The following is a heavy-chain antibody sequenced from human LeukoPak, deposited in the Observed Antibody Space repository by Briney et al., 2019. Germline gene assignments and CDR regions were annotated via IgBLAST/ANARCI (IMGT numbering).Heavy chain of an antibody. CDR3: ARTQGGGNQVYYYYYYYMDV. CDR2: FDPEDGET. D-gene: IGHD4-23*01. Sequence: ASVKVSCKVSGYTLTELSMHWVRQAPGKGLEWMGGFDPEDGETIYAQKFQGRVTITRNTSISTAYMELSSLRSEDTAVYYCARTQGGGNQVYYYYYYYMDVWGKGTTVTVSS. V-gene: IGHV1-24*01. CDR1: GYTLTELS. J-gene: IGHJ6*03.